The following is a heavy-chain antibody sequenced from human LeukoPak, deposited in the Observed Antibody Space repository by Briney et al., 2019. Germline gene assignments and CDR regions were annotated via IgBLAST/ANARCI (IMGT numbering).Heavy chain of an antibody. CDR2: ISAYNGDT. CDR3: ARDYYYGSGSPGEDV. V-gene: IGHV1-18*01. J-gene: IGHJ6*02. D-gene: IGHD3-10*01. Sequence: ASVQVSCKASGYTFTSYGISWVRQAPGQGLEWMGWISAYNGDTKYAQKLQGRVTMTTDTSTSTAYMELRSLRSDDTAVYYCARDYYYGSGSPGEDVWGQGTTVTVSS. CDR1: GYTFTSYG.